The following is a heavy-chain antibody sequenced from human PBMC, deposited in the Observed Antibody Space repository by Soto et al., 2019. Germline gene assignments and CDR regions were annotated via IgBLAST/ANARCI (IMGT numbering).Heavy chain of an antibody. CDR1: GGSVTNSSYY. CDR3: ARGLATSGTRFDP. V-gene: IGHV3-21*01. CDR2: ISSGSSSI. J-gene: IGHJ5*02. Sequence: PSETLSLTCTVSGGSVTNSSYYWGWIRQSPGKGLEWVSSISSGSSSIYYADSVKGRFTISRDNADNSLYLQMNSLRVEDTAVYYCARGLATSGTRFDPWGQGTLVTVSS. D-gene: IGHD1-7*01.